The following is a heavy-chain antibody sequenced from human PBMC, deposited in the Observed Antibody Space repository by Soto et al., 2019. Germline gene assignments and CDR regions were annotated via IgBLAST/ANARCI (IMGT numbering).Heavy chain of an antibody. D-gene: IGHD3-10*01. J-gene: IGHJ4*02. CDR1: GFTFSSYA. Sequence: GGSLRLSCAASGFTFSSYAMSWVRQAPGKGLEWVSAISGSGGSTYYADSVKGRFTISRDNSKNTLYLQMNSLRAEDTAVYYCAKDLSFWFGELSLGDYWGQGTLVTVSS. CDR3: AKDLSFWFGELSLGDY. CDR2: ISGSGGST. V-gene: IGHV3-23*01.